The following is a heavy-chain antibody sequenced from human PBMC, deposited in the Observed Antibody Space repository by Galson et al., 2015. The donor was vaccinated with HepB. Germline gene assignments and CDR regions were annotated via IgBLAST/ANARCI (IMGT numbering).Heavy chain of an antibody. CDR2: INPNSGGT. CDR3: AGTSQQLPLGAFDI. CDR1: GYTFTGYY. J-gene: IGHJ3*02. Sequence: SVKVSCKASGYTFTGYYMHWVRQAPGQGLEWMGRINPNSGGTNYAQKFQGRVTMTRDKSISTAYLQWSSLKASDTAMYYCAGTSQQLPLGAFDIWGQGTMVTVSS. D-gene: IGHD6-13*01. V-gene: IGHV1-2*06.